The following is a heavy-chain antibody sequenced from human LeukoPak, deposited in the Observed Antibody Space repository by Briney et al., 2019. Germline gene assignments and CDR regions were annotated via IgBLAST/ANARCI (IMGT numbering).Heavy chain of an antibody. Sequence: GESLKISCKGSGYSFTTCWIGWVRQTPGKGLEWMGIINPSDSDTRYSPSFQGQVTFSVDKSINTAYLQWSSLSASDTAMYYCARFTTGWFPIDYWGQGTLVTVSS. CDR1: GYSFTTCW. D-gene: IGHD6-19*01. J-gene: IGHJ4*02. V-gene: IGHV5-51*01. CDR3: ARFTTGWFPIDY. CDR2: INPSDSDT.